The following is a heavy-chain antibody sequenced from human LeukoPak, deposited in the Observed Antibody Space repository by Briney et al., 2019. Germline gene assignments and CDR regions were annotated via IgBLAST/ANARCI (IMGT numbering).Heavy chain of an antibody. J-gene: IGHJ4*02. CDR1: GFIFSRSW. Sequence: PGGSLRPSCAAPGFIFSRSWMSWVRQAPGKGPEWVASIKEDGSDKNYVDSVKGRFTISRDNAKSSLYLQMNSLRAGDTSVYYCARGGRGPDSWGQGTLVTVSS. CDR2: IKEDGSDK. D-gene: IGHD6-25*01. CDR3: ARGGRGPDS. V-gene: IGHV3-7*04.